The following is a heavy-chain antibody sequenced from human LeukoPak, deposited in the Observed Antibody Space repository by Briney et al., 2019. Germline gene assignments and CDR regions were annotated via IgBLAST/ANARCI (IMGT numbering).Heavy chain of an antibody. CDR3: ARQQPYDSSGYKQHH. Sequence: PSETLSLSCTVSGGSIINSNYYWAWIRQPPGKGLEWIVSISYRGTTYYNPSLKRRATTSVDTPKNQFSLKLSSVSAAATARYYCARQQPYDSSGYKQHHWGQRTLVSLFS. V-gene: IGHV4-39*07. CDR2: ISYRGTT. D-gene: IGHD3-22*01. J-gene: IGHJ5*02. CDR1: GGSIINSNYY.